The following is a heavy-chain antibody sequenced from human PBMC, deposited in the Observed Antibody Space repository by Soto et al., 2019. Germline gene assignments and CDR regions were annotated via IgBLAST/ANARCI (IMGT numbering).Heavy chain of an antibody. V-gene: IGHV4-4*02. CDR1: SGTISGSNW. CDR2: INQSGSP. Sequence: SETLSLTCAVSSGTISGSNWWTWFRQPPGKGLEWIGEINQSGSPNYNPSLRSRVTISVDKSKSQFFLKLSSVTAADTAIYYCAGLGMVAAHREFDPWGQGTLVTVSS. J-gene: IGHJ5*02. CDR3: AGLGMVAAHREFDP. D-gene: IGHD2-15*01.